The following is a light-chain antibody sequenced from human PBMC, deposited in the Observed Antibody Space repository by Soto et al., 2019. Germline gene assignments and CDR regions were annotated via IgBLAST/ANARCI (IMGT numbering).Light chain of an antibody. V-gene: IGKV3-11*01. CDR1: QSVRSY. J-gene: IGKJ2*01. Sequence: EIVLTQSPATLSLSPGERATLSCRASQSVRSYLAWYQQKPGQAPRLLIYDASNRATGIPARFRGSGSGTDFTLTISSLEPEDFAVYYCQQRSNWLYTFGQGTKLEIK. CDR3: QQRSNWLYT. CDR2: DAS.